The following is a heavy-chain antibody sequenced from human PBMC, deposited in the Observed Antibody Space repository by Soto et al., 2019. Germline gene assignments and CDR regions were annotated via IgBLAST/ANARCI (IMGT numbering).Heavy chain of an antibody. CDR1: GFTFSSYG. Sequence: VGSLRLSCAASGFTFSSYGMHWVRQAPGKGLEWVAVISYDGSNKYYADSVKGRFTVSRDNSKNTLYLQMNSLRAEDTAVYYCAKDLWAYDSILGDAFDIWGQGTMVTVSS. V-gene: IGHV3-30*18. CDR3: AKDLWAYDSILGDAFDI. CDR2: ISYDGSNK. D-gene: IGHD3-22*01. J-gene: IGHJ3*02.